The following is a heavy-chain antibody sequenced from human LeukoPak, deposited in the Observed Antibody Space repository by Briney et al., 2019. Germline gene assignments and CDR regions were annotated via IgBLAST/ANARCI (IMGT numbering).Heavy chain of an antibody. CDR1: GGTFSSYA. CDR3: ARIVHYDSSGYYGLGAFDI. J-gene: IGHJ3*02. Sequence: SVKVSCKASGGTFSSYAISWVRQAPGQGLEWMGGIIPIFGTANDAQKFQGRVTITADESTSTAYMELSSLRSEDTAVYYCARIVHYDSSGYYGLGAFDIWGQGTMVTVSS. D-gene: IGHD3-22*01. V-gene: IGHV1-69*01. CDR2: IIPIFGTA.